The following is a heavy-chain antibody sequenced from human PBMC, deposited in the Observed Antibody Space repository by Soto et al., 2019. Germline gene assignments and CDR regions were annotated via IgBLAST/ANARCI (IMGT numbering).Heavy chain of an antibody. Sequence: GASVKVSCKVSGYTLTELSMHWVRQAPGKGLEWMGGFDPEDGETIYAQKFQGRVTMTEDTSTDTAYMELSSLRSEDTAVYYCATNDFWSGYFARYYYGMDVWGQGTTVTAP. D-gene: IGHD3-3*01. CDR3: ATNDFWSGYFARYYYGMDV. CDR2: FDPEDGET. J-gene: IGHJ6*02. V-gene: IGHV1-24*01. CDR1: GYTLTELS.